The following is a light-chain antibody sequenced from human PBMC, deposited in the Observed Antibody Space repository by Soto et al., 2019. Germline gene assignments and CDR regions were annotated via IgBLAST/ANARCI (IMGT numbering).Light chain of an antibody. CDR3: QQYGSSPIT. CDR2: ETS. V-gene: IGKV3-20*01. J-gene: IGKJ5*01. Sequence: EIVFTQSPATLSLSPGESATLSCRASQSVRSYLAWYQKEPGRAPRLLIYETSNRDTGVPARFSGSGSGTEFTLTISRLEPEDFAVYYCQQYGSSPITFGQGTRLEIK. CDR1: QSVRSY.